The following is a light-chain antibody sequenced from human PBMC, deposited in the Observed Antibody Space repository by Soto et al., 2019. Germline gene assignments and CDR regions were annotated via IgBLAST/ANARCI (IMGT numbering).Light chain of an antibody. CDR1: SSDVGSYNL. CDR3: CSYAGSPHVV. V-gene: IGLV2-23*01. J-gene: IGLJ2*01. CDR2: EGS. Sequence: QSALTQPASVSGSPGQSITISCTGTSSDVGSYNLVSWYQQHPGKAPKLMIYEGSKRPSGVSNRFSGSKSGNTASLTISGLQAEDEADYYCCSYAGSPHVVFVGGTKLTVL.